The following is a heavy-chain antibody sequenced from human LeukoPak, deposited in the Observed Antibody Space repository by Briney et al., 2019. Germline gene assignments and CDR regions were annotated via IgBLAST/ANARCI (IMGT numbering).Heavy chain of an antibody. CDR1: GFSFSLFG. CDR3: AKEPSSSWYLRFFEY. V-gene: IGHV3-30*18. CDR2: ISDDGSDI. Sequence: GGSLRLSCAASGFSFSLFGMNWVRQAPGKGLEWVAVISDDGSDIHYADSVKGRFTISRDNSHNTVYLQMNSVRAEDTAVYHCAKEPSSSWYLRFFEYWGQGTLVTVSS. D-gene: IGHD3-22*01. J-gene: IGHJ4*02.